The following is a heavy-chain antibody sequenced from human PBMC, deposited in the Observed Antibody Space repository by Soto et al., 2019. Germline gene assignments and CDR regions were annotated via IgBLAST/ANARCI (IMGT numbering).Heavy chain of an antibody. Sequence: QVQLQESGPGLVKPSQTLSLTCTVSGGSISSGGYYWSWIRQHPGKGLEWIGYIYYSGSTYYNPSLKRRVTIXVXTXXNQFSLKLSSVTAADTAVYYCARLSNPWGNSVMDYWGQGTLVTVSS. D-gene: IGHD3-16*01. CDR1: GGSISSGGYY. V-gene: IGHV4-31*03. CDR2: IYYSGST. J-gene: IGHJ4*02. CDR3: ARLSNPWGNSVMDY.